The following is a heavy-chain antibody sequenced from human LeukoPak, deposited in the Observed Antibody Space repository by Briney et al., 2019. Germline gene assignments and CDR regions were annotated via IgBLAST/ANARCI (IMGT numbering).Heavy chain of an antibody. CDR3: ARLVGSDFWTAGGAFDI. Sequence: PSETLSLTRTVSGGSISSYYWSWIRQPPGKGLEWIGYIYYSGSTNYNPSLKSRVTISVDTSKNQFSLKLSSVTAADTAVYYCARLVGSDFWTAGGAFDIWGQGTMVTVSS. CDR1: GGSISSYY. V-gene: IGHV4-59*08. D-gene: IGHD3-3*01. CDR2: IYYSGST. J-gene: IGHJ3*02.